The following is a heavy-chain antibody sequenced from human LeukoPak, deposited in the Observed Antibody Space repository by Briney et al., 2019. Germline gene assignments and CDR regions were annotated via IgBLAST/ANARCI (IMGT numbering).Heavy chain of an antibody. CDR3: ARGGAAFAESVY. Sequence: GGSLRLSCVASGFTLSCYWMSWVRQAPGKGLEWVANIDGDGSTEAYVDSLKGRFPISRDNAKNSLYLQMNNLRVEDTAMYYCARGGAAFAESVYWGQGTLVTVSS. CDR1: GFTLSCYW. J-gene: IGHJ4*02. V-gene: IGHV3-7*01. CDR2: IDGDGSTE. D-gene: IGHD3-3*01.